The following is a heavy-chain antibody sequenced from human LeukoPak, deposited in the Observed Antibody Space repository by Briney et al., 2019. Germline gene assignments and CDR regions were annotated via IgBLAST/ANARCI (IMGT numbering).Heavy chain of an antibody. D-gene: IGHD4-17*01. CDR2: IIPIFGTT. CDR3: ARDRWPVTRIHYYYSMDV. J-gene: IGHJ6*03. Sequence: GASVKVSCKASGGTLSNYAISWVRQAPGQGLEWMGGIIPIFGTTNYAQKFQGRVTITADKSTTTAYMELGSLGSDDTAVYYCARDRWPVTRIHYYYSMDVWGKGTTVTVSS. CDR1: GGTLSNYA. V-gene: IGHV1-69*06.